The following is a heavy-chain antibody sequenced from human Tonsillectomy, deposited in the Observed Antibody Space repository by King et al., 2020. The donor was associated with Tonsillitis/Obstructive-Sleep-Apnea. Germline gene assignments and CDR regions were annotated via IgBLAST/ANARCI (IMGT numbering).Heavy chain of an antibody. V-gene: IGHV3-64D*06. D-gene: IGHD5-24*01. CDR3: VTPREMARTFDY. Sequence: VQLVESGGGLVQPGGSLRLSCSASGFTFSDYAMHWVRQAPGKGLEYVSAISHNGGSTYYADSVKGRFTISRDNSKNTLHLQMTSLRPEDTAVYYCVTPREMARTFDYWGPGTLVTVSS. J-gene: IGHJ4*02. CDR1: GFTFSDYA. CDR2: ISHNGGST.